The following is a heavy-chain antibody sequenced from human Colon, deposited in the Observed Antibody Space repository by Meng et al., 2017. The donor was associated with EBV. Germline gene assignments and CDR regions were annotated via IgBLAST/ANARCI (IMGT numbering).Heavy chain of an antibody. D-gene: IGHD3-10*01. CDR1: GGSISSNGYY. CDR3: ARRRGGSGRDC. J-gene: IGHJ4*02. Sequence: QRQAQESGPGLLKPSETLSLTCTVSGGSISSNGYYWGWVRQPPGKGLEWIGAIYHSGSTSYNPSLQSRVTMFVDTSKNQFSLMLTSVTATDTAVYYCARRRGGSGRDCWGQGTLVTVSS. V-gene: IGHV4-39*01. CDR2: IYHSGST.